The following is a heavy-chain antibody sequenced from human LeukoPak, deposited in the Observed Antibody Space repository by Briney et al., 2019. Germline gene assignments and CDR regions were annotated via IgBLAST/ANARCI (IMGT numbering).Heavy chain of an antibody. CDR3: AREVPRSGWLRHAASSTVDY. D-gene: IGHD5-12*01. V-gene: IGHV3-30*04. CDR1: GFTFSSYA. CDR2: ISYDGSNK. Sequence: SLRLSCAASGFTFSSYAMHWVRQAPGKGLEWVAVISYDGSNKYYSDSVKGRFTISRDNSKNTLYLQMHSLRAEDTAVYYCAREVPRSGWLRHAASSTVDYWGQGTLVTVSS. J-gene: IGHJ4*02.